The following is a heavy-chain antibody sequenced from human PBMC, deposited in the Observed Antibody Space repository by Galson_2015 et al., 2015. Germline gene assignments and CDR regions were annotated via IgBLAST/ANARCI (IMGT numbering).Heavy chain of an antibody. D-gene: IGHD6-13*01. CDR1: GFTFSSYD. V-gene: IGHV3-48*03. Sequence: SLRLSCAASGFTFSSYDMNWVRQAPGKGLEWVSYISSSGSTIYYADSVKGRFTISRDNAKNSLYLQMNSLRAEDTAVYYCARDYQRSSWQQYFQYWGQGTLVTVSS. CDR3: ARDYQRSSWQQYFQY. CDR2: ISSSGSTI. J-gene: IGHJ1*01.